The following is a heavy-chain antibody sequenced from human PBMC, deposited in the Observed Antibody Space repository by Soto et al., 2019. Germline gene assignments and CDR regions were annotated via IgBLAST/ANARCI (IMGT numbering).Heavy chain of an antibody. D-gene: IGHD2-15*01. J-gene: IGHJ5*02. CDR2: ISSNGGST. Sequence: PGGSLRLSCSASGFTFSSYAMHWVRQAPGKGLEYVSAISSNGGSTYYADSVKGRFTISRDNSKNTLYLQMSSLRAEDTAVYYCVKGPTDPDSGYCSGGSCYSVWFDPWGQGTLVTVSS. CDR1: GFTFSSYA. V-gene: IGHV3-64D*06. CDR3: VKGPTDPDSGYCSGGSCYSVWFDP.